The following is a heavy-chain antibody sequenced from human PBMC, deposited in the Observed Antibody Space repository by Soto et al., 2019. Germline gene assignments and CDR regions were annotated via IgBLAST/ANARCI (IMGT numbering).Heavy chain of an antibody. CDR1: GFTFSSYA. CDR2: ISYDGSNK. CDR3: ARVYYYGSGSYYNAGYYGMDV. V-gene: IGHV3-30-3*01. J-gene: IGHJ6*02. D-gene: IGHD3-10*01. Sequence: GGSLRLSCAASGFTFSSYAMHWVRQAPGKGLEWVAVISYDGSNKYYADSVKGRFTISRDNSKNTLYLQMNSLRAEGTAVYYCARVYYYGSGSYYNAGYYGMDVWGQGTTVTVSS.